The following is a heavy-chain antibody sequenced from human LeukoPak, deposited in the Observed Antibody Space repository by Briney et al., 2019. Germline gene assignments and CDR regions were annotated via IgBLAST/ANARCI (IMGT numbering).Heavy chain of an antibody. Sequence: GGSLRLSCAASGFTFSSNTMTWVRQVSGKGLEWVSSIRGGGSDTHYAGTMRGRFTISRDNSKNTLYLQMNSLRAEDTAVYYCATYSSLNRREFQFWGQGTLLTVSS. D-gene: IGHD3-22*01. J-gene: IGHJ1*01. CDR3: ATYSSLNRREFQF. V-gene: IGHV3-23*01. CDR1: GFTFSSNT. CDR2: IRGGGSDT.